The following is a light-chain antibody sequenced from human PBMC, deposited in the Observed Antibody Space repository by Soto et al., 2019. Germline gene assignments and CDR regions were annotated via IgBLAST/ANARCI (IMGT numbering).Light chain of an antibody. Sequence: DIQMTQSPSSVSASVGDRVTITCRASQDISRWLAWYQQKPGKAPRLLIYAASTLQSGVPSRFSGSASGTDFTLTISSLQPEDFATYFCQQTNSFPLSFGPGTKVDIK. CDR2: AAS. V-gene: IGKV1-12*01. CDR1: QDISRW. J-gene: IGKJ3*01. CDR3: QQTNSFPLS.